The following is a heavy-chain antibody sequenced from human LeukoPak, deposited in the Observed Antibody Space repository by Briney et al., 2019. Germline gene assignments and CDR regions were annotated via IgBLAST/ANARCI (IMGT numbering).Heavy chain of an antibody. Sequence: SVTVSCKASGGTFSSYAISWVRQAPGQGLEWMGRIIPILGIANYAQKFQGRVTITADKSTSTAYMELSSLRSEDTAVYYCARDRDSSGWYERGGFDYWGQGTLVTVSS. D-gene: IGHD6-19*01. CDR3: ARDRDSSGWYERGGFDY. V-gene: IGHV1-69*04. J-gene: IGHJ4*02. CDR1: GGTFSSYA. CDR2: IIPILGIA.